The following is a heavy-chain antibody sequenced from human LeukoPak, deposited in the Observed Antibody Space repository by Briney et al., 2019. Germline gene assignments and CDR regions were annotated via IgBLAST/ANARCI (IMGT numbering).Heavy chain of an antibody. J-gene: IGHJ6*03. CDR2: INHSGST. Sequence: SETLSLTCAVYGGSFSGYYWSWIRQPPGKGLEWIGEINHSGSTNYNPSLKSRVTISVDTSKNQFSLKLSSVTAADTAVYYCARPSHYMDVWGKGTTVTVSS. CDR1: GGSFSGYY. V-gene: IGHV4-34*01. CDR3: ARPSHYMDV.